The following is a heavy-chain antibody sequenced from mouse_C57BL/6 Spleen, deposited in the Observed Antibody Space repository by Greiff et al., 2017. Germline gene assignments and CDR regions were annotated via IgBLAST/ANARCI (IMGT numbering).Heavy chain of an antibody. CDR3: SRSDTTGAGFAY. CDR1: GFTFRDYG. V-gene: IGHV5-17*03. CDR2: ISRGSSTI. J-gene: IGHJ3*01. D-gene: IGHD1-1*01. Sequence: EVKLVEPGGGLVKPGGSLKLSCAASGFTFRDYGMHWVRQAPEKGLEWVAYISRGSSTIYYADTVKGRFTISRDNAKNTLSLQMPSLKSEDMALYYWSRSDTTGAGFAYWGQGTLVTVSA.